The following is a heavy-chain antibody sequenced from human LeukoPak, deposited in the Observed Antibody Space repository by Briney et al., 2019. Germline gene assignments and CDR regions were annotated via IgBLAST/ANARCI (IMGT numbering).Heavy chain of an antibody. V-gene: IGHV3-7*04. J-gene: IGHJ3*02. CDR3: ARGDNSAFDI. CDR1: GFTFRSYR. Sequence: PGGSLGLSCAASGFTFRSYRMNWVRQAPGKGREWVARIKQGESERYYVDSVNGRFTISRDNDKNSLYLQMNSLRAEDTAVYYCARGDNSAFDIWGQGTMVTVSS. D-gene: IGHD3-22*01. CDR2: IKQGESER.